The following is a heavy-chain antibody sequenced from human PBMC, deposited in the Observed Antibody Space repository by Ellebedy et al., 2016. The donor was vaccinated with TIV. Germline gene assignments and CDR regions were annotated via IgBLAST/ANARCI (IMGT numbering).Heavy chain of an antibody. CDR1: GFTFSRYA. D-gene: IGHD1-26*01. CDR2: IVGSGA. J-gene: IGHJ4*02. V-gene: IGHV3-23*01. CDR3: ARELGAGGATMTVGY. Sequence: GEPLKISCAASGFTFSRYAIGWVRQAPGKGLEWVSGIVGSGAQKYADSVKGRFTISRDDARSSLYLQMNSLTAEDTALYYCARELGAGGATMTVGYWGQGTLVTVSS.